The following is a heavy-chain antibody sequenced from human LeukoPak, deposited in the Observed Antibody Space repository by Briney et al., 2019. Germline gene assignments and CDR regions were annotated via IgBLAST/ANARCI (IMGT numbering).Heavy chain of an antibody. CDR3: ARGLAITMVRGVITKPHFDY. CDR2: ISSGSSYI. V-gene: IGHV3-21*01. J-gene: IGHJ4*02. CDR1: GFTFSSYS. Sequence: PGGSLRLSCAASGFTFSSYSMNWVRQAPGKGLEWVSSISSGSSYIYYADSVKGRFTISRDNAKKSLYLQMNRLGDEDTAVYYCARGLAITMVRGVITKPHFDYWLQGTLLSVPS. D-gene: IGHD3-10*01.